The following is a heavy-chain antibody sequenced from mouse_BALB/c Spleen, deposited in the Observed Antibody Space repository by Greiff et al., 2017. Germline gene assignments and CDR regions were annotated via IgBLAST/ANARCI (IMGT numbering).Heavy chain of an antibody. CDR1: GYAFTNYL. CDR2: INPGSGGT. Sequence: QVHVKQSGAELVRPGTSVKVSCKASGYAFTNYLIEWVKQRPGQGFEWIGVINPGSGGTNYNEKFKGKATLTADKSSSTAYMQLSSLTSDDSAVYFCARGGTARATAMDYWGQGTSVTVSS. J-gene: IGHJ4*01. V-gene: IGHV1-54*01. D-gene: IGHD3-2*01. CDR3: ARGGTARATAMDY.